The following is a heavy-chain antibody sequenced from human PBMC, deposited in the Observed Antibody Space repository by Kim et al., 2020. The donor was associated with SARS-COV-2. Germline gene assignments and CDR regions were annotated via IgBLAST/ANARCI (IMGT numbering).Heavy chain of an antibody. D-gene: IGHD1-20*01. CDR3: ARDRQKYNWNDTETDY. J-gene: IGHJ4*02. Sequence: SETLSLTCAVYGGSFSGYYWSWIRQPPGKGLEWIGEINHSGSTNYNPSLKSRVTISVDTSKNQFSLKLSSVTAADTAVYYCARDRQKYNWNDTETDYWGQGTLVTVSS. CDR2: INHSGST. V-gene: IGHV4-34*01. CDR1: GGSFSGYY.